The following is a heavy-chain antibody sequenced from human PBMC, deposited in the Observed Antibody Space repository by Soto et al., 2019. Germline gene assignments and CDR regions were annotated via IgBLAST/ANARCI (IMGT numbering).Heavy chain of an antibody. CDR1: GFSFSSYG. J-gene: IGHJ3*02. CDR2: ISNDGNRK. D-gene: IGHD6-6*01. V-gene: IGHV3-30*18. Sequence: GRSMRLCCAASGFSFSSYGMHWVRQAPGRGLEWVTVISNDGNRKYYGESVKGRFSVSRDNDKDTLYLQMSGLRPEDTGVYYCAKDRRQLSALDMWGQGTTVTVS. CDR3: AKDRRQLSALDM.